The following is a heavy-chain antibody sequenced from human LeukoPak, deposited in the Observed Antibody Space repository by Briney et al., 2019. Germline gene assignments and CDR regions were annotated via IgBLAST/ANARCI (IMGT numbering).Heavy chain of an antibody. CDR2: IYFSGTT. D-gene: IGHD3-10*01. CDR3: ARDYGPFGV. Sequence: SETLSLTCTVSGASITTYYWSWIRRPPGKGLEWIGYIYFSGTTNYNPSPKSRVTISLDASNKQFSLRLNSVTAADTAVYYCARDYGPFGVWGQGTTVTVSS. V-gene: IGHV4-59*01. J-gene: IGHJ6*02. CDR1: GASITTYY.